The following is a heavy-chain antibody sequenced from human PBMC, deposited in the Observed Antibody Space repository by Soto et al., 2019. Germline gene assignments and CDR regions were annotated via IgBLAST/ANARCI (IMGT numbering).Heavy chain of an antibody. CDR1: GGSISSGDYY. CDR3: ASNSYGYTFYAY. J-gene: IGHJ4*02. D-gene: IGHD5-18*01. Sequence: SETLSLTCTVSGGSISSGDYYWSWIRQPPGKGLEWIGYIYYSGSTYYNPSLRSRVTISVDTSKNQFSLKLSSVTAADTAVYYCASNSYGYTFYAYWGQGTLVTVSS. V-gene: IGHV4-30-4*01. CDR2: IYYSGST.